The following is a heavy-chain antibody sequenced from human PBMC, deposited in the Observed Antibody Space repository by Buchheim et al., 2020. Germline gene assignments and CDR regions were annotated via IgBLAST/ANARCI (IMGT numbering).Heavy chain of an antibody. D-gene: IGHD3-3*01. CDR2: INPSGGST. CDR3: ARDPRSYDFWSGYYRMTMGSFDY. J-gene: IGHJ4*02. CDR1: GYTFTSYY. Sequence: QVQLVQSGAEVKKPGASVKVSCKASGYTFTSYYMHWVRQAPGQGLEWMGIINPSGGSTSYAQKFQGRVTMTRDTSTSTVYMELSSLRSEDTAVYYCARDPRSYDFWSGYYRMTMGSFDYWGQGTL. V-gene: IGHV1-46*01.